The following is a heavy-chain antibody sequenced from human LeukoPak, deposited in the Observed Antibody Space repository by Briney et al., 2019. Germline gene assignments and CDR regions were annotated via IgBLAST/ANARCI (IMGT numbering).Heavy chain of an antibody. CDR2: IIPILGIA. CDR3: AGDPTDIVLMVYAIRYGMDV. V-gene: IGHV1-69*04. Sequence: ASVKVSCKASGGTFSSYAISWVRQAPGQGLEWMGRIIPILGIANYAQKFQGRVTITADKSTSTAYMELSSLRSEDTAVYYCAGDPTDIVLMVYAIRYGMDVWGQGTTVTVSS. CDR1: GGTFSSYA. J-gene: IGHJ6*02. D-gene: IGHD2-8*01.